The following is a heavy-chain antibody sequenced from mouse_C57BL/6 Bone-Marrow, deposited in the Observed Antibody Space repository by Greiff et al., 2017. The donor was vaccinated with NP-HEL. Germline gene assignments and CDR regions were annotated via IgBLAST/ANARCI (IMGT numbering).Heavy chain of an antibody. J-gene: IGHJ2*01. CDR3: ARSPITTVFDY. CDR2: INPNNGGT. D-gene: IGHD1-1*01. Sequence: VQLQQSGPELVKPGASVKMSCKASGYTFTDYNMHWVKQSHGKSLEWIGYINPNNGGTSYNQKFKGKATLTVNKSFSTAYMELRSLTSEDSAVYYCARSPITTVFDYWGQGTTLTVSS. V-gene: IGHV1-22*01. CDR1: GYTFTDYN.